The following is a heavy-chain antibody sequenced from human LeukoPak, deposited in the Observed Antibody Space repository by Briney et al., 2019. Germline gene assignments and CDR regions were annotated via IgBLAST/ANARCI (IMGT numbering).Heavy chain of an antibody. D-gene: IGHD3-22*01. V-gene: IGHV4-34*01. CDR2: INHSGST. CDR1: GGSFSGYY. Sequence: SETLSLTCAVYGGSFSGYYWSWIRQPPGKGLEWIGEINHSGSTNYNPSLKSRVTISVDTSKNQFSLKLSSVTAAETAVYYCARIGVVISDYWGQGTLVTVSS. J-gene: IGHJ4*02. CDR3: ARIGVVISDY.